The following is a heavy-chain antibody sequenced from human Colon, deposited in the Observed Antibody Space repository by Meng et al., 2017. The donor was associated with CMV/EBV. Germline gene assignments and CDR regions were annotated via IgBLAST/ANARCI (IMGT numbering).Heavy chain of an antibody. D-gene: IGHD2-2*02. V-gene: IGHV3-23*03. Sequence: YGFAFSDYSMDLVRQAPGGGLEWLSIVYRPSRAKYYAESVKGRFTISRDDSTSTLYLQMNSLRADDTATYYCAKDTTPDSRYNFDCWGQGTLVTVSS. CDR3: AKDTTPDSRYNFDC. CDR2: VYRPSRAK. J-gene: IGHJ4*02. CDR1: GFAFSDYS.